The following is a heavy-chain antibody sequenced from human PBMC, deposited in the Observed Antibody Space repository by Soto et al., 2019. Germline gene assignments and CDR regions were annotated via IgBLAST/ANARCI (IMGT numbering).Heavy chain of an antibody. CDR1: GGSFSNHY. D-gene: IGHD2-8*01. CDR2: ISYNGNT. CDR3: ARGNGFNLY. Sequence: QVQLQESGPGLVKPSETLSLTCTVSGGSFSNHYWSWIRQPPGKGLEWIGYISYNGNTNYNPSLKSRVTILVDTSKSPFSLKLSSVTAADTAVYYCARGNGFNLYWGQGALVTVSS. V-gene: IGHV4-59*11. J-gene: IGHJ4*02.